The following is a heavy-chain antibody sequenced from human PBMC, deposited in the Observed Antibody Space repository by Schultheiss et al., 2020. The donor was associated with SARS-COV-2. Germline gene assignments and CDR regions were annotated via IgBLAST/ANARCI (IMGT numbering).Heavy chain of an antibody. CDR1: GGSISTPNYY. J-gene: IGHJ1*01. CDR2: INHSGSA. V-gene: IGHV4-39*07. D-gene: IGHD1-1*01. CDR3: ARSGRYFQH. Sequence: SQTLSLTCTVSGGSISTPNYYWGWVRQPPGKGLEWIGEINHSGSANHNPSLKSRVTISVDTSRNQFSLKVNSATAADTAVYYCARSGRYFQHWAQGTLVTVSS.